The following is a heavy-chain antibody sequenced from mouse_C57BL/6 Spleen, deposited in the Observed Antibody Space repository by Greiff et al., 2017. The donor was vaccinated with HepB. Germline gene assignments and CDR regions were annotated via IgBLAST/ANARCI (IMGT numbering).Heavy chain of an antibody. V-gene: IGHV10-1*01. D-gene: IGHD2-14*01. J-gene: IGHJ3*01. CDR1: GFSFNTYA. CDR3: ARGEYDGGFAY. CDR2: IRSKSNNYAT. Sequence: VQLKESGGGLVQPKGSLKLSCAASGFSFNTYAMNWVRQAPGKGLEWVARIRSKSNNYATYYADSVKDRFTISRDDSESMLYLQMNNLKTEDTAMYYCARGEYDGGFAYWGQGTLVTVSA.